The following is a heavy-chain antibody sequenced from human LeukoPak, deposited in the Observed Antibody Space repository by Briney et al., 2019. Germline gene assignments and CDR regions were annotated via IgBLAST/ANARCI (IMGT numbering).Heavy chain of an antibody. D-gene: IGHD6-13*01. CDR2: FSATDGSA. CDR3: AKARIAAAGTGAFDV. Sequence: AGSLRLSCAASGFTISSYGMTWVRLAPGKGLEWVSAFSATDGSAQYAESVKGRFTISRDNSKNSLYLQMNSLRDGDTAVYYCAKARIAAAGTGAFDVWGQGTMGTVSS. CDR1: GFTISSYG. V-gene: IGHV3-23*01. J-gene: IGHJ3*01.